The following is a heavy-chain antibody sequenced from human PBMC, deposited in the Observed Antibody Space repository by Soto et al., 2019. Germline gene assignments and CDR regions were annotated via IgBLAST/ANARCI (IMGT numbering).Heavy chain of an antibody. V-gene: IGHV1-18*01. CDR1: GYTFTSYG. CDR2: ISAYNGNT. J-gene: IGHJ6*02. CDR3: ARDRGEEQWLLYYGMDV. D-gene: IGHD6-19*01. Sequence: ASVKVSCKASGYTFTSYGISWVRQAPGQGLEWMGWISAYNGNTNYAQKLQGRVTMTTDTSTSTAYMELRSLRSDDTAVYYRARDRGEEQWLLYYGMDVWGQGTTVTVSS.